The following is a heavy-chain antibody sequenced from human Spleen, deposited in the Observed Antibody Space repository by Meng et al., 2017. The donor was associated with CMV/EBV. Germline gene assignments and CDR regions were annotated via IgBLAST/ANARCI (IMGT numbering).Heavy chain of an antibody. Sequence: KASGFTFVDCYMHWVRQAPGQGLEWVGWINPNSGGTNIAQKFQGRVTMTRDTSISTAYMELSRLTSDDTALYYCARVGYDSSGYRAYWGQGSLVTVSS. CDR1: GFTFVDCY. V-gene: IGHV1-2*02. CDR2: INPNSGGT. J-gene: IGHJ4*02. D-gene: IGHD3-22*01. CDR3: ARVGYDSSGYRAY.